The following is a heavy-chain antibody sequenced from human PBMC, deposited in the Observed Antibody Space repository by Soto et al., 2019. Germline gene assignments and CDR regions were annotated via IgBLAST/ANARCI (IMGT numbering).Heavy chain of an antibody. CDR1: GFTFSSYW. D-gene: IGHD2-15*01. CDR2: IKQDGSEK. Sequence: PGGSLRLSCAASGFTFSSYWMSWVRQAPGKGLEWVANIKQDGSEKYYVDSVKGRFTISRDNAKNSLYLQMNSLRAEDTAVYYCASDDCSGGSCYLFDYWGQGTLVTVSS. CDR3: ASDDCSGGSCYLFDY. J-gene: IGHJ4*02. V-gene: IGHV3-7*01.